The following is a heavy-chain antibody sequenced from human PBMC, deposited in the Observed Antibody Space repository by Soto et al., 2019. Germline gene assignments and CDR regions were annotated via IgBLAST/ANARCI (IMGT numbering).Heavy chain of an antibody. CDR2: INGGNGDT. CDR3: ARADCSGDHCYSYYGMDV. Sequence: QGQLVQSGAEVKKPGASVKVSCKASGYTHTAYALHWVRQAPGQRLEWMGRINGGNGDTKYSQKFQGRVSITRDTSANTVYMELSSLRSEDTALYFCARADCSGDHCYSYYGMDVWGQGTTVTVSS. CDR1: GYTHTAYA. D-gene: IGHD2-15*01. V-gene: IGHV1-3*01. J-gene: IGHJ6*02.